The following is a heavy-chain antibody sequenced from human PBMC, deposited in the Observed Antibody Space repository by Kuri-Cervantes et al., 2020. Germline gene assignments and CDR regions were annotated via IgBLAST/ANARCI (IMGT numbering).Heavy chain of an antibody. V-gene: IGHV4-4*07. J-gene: IGHJ4*02. Sequence: SETLSLTCTVSGGSISSYYWSWIRQPAGKGLEWIGRIYTSGSTNYNPSLKSRVTMSVDTSKNQFSLKLSSVTAEDTAVYYCARGEGPGAYCGGDCYQRPDYWGQGTLVTVSS. CDR3: ARGEGPGAYCGGDCYQRPDY. CDR2: IYTSGST. D-gene: IGHD2-21*02. CDR1: GGSISSYY.